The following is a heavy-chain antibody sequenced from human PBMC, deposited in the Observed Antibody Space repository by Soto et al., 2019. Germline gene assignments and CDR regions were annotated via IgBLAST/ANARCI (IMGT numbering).Heavy chain of an antibody. V-gene: IGHV3-21*01. Sequence: EVQLVESGGGLVKPGGSLRLSCAASGFTFSSYSMNWVRQAPGKGLEWVSSISSSSSYIYYADSVKGRFTISRDNAKNSLYLQMNSLRAEDTAVYYCARDSNCSGGSCYSVTWFDPWGQGPLVTVSS. D-gene: IGHD2-15*01. CDR2: ISSSSSYI. CDR3: ARDSNCSGGSCYSVTWFDP. CDR1: GFTFSSYS. J-gene: IGHJ5*02.